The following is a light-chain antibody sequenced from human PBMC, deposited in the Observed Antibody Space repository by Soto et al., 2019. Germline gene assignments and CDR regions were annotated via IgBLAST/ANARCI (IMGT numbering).Light chain of an antibody. J-gene: IGKJ5*01. CDR2: GAT. V-gene: IGKV3-15*01. CDR1: QSVASS. Sequence: EIVMTQSPAALSVSPGERVTLSCRASQSVASSLAWYQQKPGQSPRLLIYGATTRASNIAARFSGGGSGTEFTLTISSLQSEDSALYYCQQYYNWPSVTFVQGTRLEI. CDR3: QQYYNWPSVT.